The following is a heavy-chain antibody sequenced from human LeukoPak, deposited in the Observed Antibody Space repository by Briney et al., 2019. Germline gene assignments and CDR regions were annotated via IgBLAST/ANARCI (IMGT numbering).Heavy chain of an antibody. CDR2: IYHSGST. V-gene: IGHV4-30-2*01. CDR3: ARGDHKSVTPDAFDI. D-gene: IGHD4-17*01. Sequence: SETLSLTCTVSGGSISSGGYYWSWIRQPPGKGLEWIGYIYHSGSTYYNPSLKSRVTISVDRSKNQFSLKLSSVTAADTAVYYCARGDHKSVTPDAFDIWGQGTMVTVSS. J-gene: IGHJ3*02. CDR1: GGSISSGGYY.